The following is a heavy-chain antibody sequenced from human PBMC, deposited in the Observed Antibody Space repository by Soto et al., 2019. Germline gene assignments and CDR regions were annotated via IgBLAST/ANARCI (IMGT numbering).Heavy chain of an antibody. CDR3: ARGTADVEVAVFQY. D-gene: IGHD6-19*01. V-gene: IGHV6-1*01. J-gene: IGHJ4*02. CDR1: GDSVSNTLTA. CDR2: TYHRTRWYD. Sequence: SQTLSLTCAISGDSVSNTLTAWNWVRQSPSRGLEWLGRTYHRTRWYDDYAVSVRGRLTISADISRNQFSLQLYSVTPDDTAVYFCARGTADVEVAVFQYWGQGILVTVSS.